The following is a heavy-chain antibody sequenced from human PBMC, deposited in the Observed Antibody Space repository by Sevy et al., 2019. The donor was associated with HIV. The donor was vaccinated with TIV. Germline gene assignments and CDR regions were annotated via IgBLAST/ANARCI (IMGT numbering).Heavy chain of an antibody. V-gene: IGHV3-30-3*01. Sequence: GGSLRLSCAASGFTFNDYALHWVRQAPGKGLEWVAIISSDGDNTYYADTVKGRFTISRDNSKNTVYLQMNRLRAEDTAFYYCVGEADPYRNIRYCSGNNFFYSWFDPWGQGTLVTVSS. J-gene: IGHJ5*02. CDR1: GFTFNDYA. CDR2: ISSDGDNT. D-gene: IGHD2-15*01. CDR3: VGEADPYRNIRYCSGNNFFYSWFDP.